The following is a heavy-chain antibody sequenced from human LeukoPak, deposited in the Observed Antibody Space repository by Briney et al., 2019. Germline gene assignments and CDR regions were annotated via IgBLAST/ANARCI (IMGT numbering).Heavy chain of an antibody. CDR1: GFTFSTYG. CDR3: ARQTGSTWLFDY. Sequence: GGSLRLSCAASGFTFSTYGMHWVRQAPGRGLEWVALIWYDGSNKNYADSVKGRFTISRDNSKNTLYLQMNSLRAEDTAVYYCARQTGSTWLFDYWGQGTLVTVSS. CDR2: IWYDGSNK. J-gene: IGHJ4*02. V-gene: IGHV3-33*01. D-gene: IGHD6-13*01.